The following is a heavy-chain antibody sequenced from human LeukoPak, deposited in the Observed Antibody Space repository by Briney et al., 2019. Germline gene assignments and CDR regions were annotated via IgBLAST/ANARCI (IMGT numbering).Heavy chain of an antibody. J-gene: IGHJ5*02. Sequence: PGGSLRLSCAASGFTFSSYAMHWVRQAPGKGLEWVAVISYDGSNKYYADSVKGRFTISRDNSKNTLYLQMNSLRAEDTAVYYCARETGDCGGGSCPDLGFDPWGQGTLVTVSS. CDR3: ARETGDCGGGSCPDLGFDP. CDR1: GFTFSSYA. D-gene: IGHD2-15*01. V-gene: IGHV3-30-3*01. CDR2: ISYDGSNK.